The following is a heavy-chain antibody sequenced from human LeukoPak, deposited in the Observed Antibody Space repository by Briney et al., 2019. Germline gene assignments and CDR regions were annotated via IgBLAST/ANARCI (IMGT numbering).Heavy chain of an antibody. V-gene: IGHV3-23*01. CDR1: GFTFSNYA. CDR2: ISGSGGNT. CDR3: ARGRLFTSSPAPAPFDS. D-gene: IGHD2-2*01. J-gene: IGHJ4*02. Sequence: PGGSLRLSCAASGFTFSNYAMSWVRQVPGKGLEWVSAISGSGGNTFYADSVKGRFTISRDNSKNTLYLQVNSLRAADTAIYYCARGRLFTSSPAPAPFDSWGQGTLVTVSS.